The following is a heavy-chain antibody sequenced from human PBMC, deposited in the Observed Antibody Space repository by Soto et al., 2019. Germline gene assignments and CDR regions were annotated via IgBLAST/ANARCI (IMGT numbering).Heavy chain of an antibody. CDR2: IYYSGST. CDR1: GGSISSSSYY. Sequence: TSETLSLTCTVSGGSISSSSYYWGWIRQPPGKGLEWIGSIYYSGSTYYNPSLKSRVTISVDTSKNQFSLKLSSVTAADTAVYYCARAQMATKFAPYYYYGMDVWGQGTTVTVSS. D-gene: IGHD5-12*01. CDR3: ARAQMATKFAPYYYYGMDV. V-gene: IGHV4-39*01. J-gene: IGHJ6*02.